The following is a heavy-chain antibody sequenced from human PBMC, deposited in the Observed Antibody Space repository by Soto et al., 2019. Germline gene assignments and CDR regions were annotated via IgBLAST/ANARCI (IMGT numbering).Heavy chain of an antibody. Sequence: GASVKVSCKASGYTFTSYGISWVRQAPGQGLEWMGWISAYNGNTNYAQKLQGRVTMTTDTSTSTAYMELRSLRSDDAAVYYCARDSSSWFKTSTFDYWGQGTLVTVSS. D-gene: IGHD6-13*01. V-gene: IGHV1-18*01. J-gene: IGHJ4*02. CDR3: ARDSSSWFKTSTFDY. CDR1: GYTFTSYG. CDR2: ISAYNGNT.